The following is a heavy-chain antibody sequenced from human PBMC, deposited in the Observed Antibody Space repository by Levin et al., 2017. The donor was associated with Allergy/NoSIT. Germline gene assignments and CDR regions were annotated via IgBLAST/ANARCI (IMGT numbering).Heavy chain of an antibody. CDR1: GFTFSSYS. CDR3: ARDLKPNLIFGVVIISAGFDY. J-gene: IGHJ4*02. D-gene: IGHD3-3*01. CDR2: ISSSSSYI. Sequence: PGGSLRLSCAASGFTFSSYSMNWVRQAPGKGLEWVSSISSSSSYIYYADSVKGRFTISRDNAKNSLYLQMNSLRAEDTAVYYCARDLKPNLIFGVVIISAGFDYWGQGTLVTVSS. V-gene: IGHV3-21*01.